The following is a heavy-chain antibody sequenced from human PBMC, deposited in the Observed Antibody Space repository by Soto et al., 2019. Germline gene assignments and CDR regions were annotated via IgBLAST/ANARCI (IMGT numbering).Heavy chain of an antibody. V-gene: IGHV4-39*01. D-gene: IGHD6-19*01. Sequence: QLQLQESGPGLVKPSETLSLTCTVSGGSISSSSYYWGWIRQPPGKGLEWIGSIYYSGSTYYNPSLKSRVTISVDTSKNQFSLKLSSVTAADTAVYYCARPSSGWYVDYWGQGTLVTVSS. CDR1: GGSISSSSYY. CDR3: ARPSSGWYVDY. CDR2: IYYSGST. J-gene: IGHJ4*02.